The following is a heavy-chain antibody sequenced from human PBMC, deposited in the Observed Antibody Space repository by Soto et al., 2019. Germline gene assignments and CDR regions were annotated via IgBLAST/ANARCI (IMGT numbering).Heavy chain of an antibody. CDR3: AKEDTSSGSLDY. J-gene: IGHJ4*02. Sequence: GGSLRLSCAASGFPFGENAMSWVRQAPGKGLEWVSGISDSGATTYYADSVRGRFTISRDNSKNTLYLQMKSLRAEDSASYYCAKEDTSSGSLDYWGQGALVTV. CDR2: ISDSGATT. CDR1: GFPFGENA. D-gene: IGHD6-19*01. V-gene: IGHV3-23*01.